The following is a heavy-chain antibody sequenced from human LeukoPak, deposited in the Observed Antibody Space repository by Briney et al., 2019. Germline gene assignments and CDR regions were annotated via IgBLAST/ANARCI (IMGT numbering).Heavy chain of an antibody. V-gene: IGHV1-69*05. CDR1: GGTFSSYA. CDR3: ATPYYYDSSGYPDYFDY. Sequence: EASVKASCKASGGTFSSYAISWVRQAPGQGLEWMGRIIPIFGTANYAQKFQGRVTITTDESTSTAYMELSSLRSEDTAVYYCATPYYYDSSGYPDYFDYWGQGTLVTVSS. CDR2: IIPIFGTA. D-gene: IGHD3-22*01. J-gene: IGHJ4*02.